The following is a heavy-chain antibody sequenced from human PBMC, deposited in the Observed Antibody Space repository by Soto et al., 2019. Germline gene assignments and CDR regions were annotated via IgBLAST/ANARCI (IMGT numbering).Heavy chain of an antibody. CDR1: GFTFSSYW. D-gene: IGHD3-22*01. V-gene: IGHV3-7*03. J-gene: IGHJ3*02. CDR3: ARDYDSSGYDLGDAFDI. Sequence: EVQLVESGGGLVQPGGSLRLSCAASGFTFSSYWMSWVRQAPGKGLEWVDNIKQDGSEKYYVDSVKGRFTISRDNANNSLYLQMNSLRAEDTAVYYCARDYDSSGYDLGDAFDIWGQGTMVTVSS. CDR2: IKQDGSEK.